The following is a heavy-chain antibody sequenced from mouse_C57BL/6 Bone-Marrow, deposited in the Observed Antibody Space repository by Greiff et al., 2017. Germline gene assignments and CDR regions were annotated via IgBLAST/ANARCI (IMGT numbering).Heavy chain of an antibody. D-gene: IGHD1-1*01. CDR1: GYTFTSYW. CDR3: TRPDYYGSSYWYFDV. Sequence: EVQLQESGTVLARPGASVKMSCKTSGYTFTSYWMHWVKQRPGQGLEWIGAIYPGNSDTSYNQKFKGKANLTAVTSASTAYMELSSLTNEDSSVYCCTRPDYYGSSYWYFDVWGTGTTVTVSS. J-gene: IGHJ1*03. V-gene: IGHV1-5*01. CDR2: IYPGNSDT.